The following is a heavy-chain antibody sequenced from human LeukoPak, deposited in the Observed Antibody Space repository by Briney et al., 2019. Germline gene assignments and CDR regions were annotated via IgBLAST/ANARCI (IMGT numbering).Heavy chain of an antibody. CDR2: IRYDGSNK. Sequence: GGSLRLSCAASGFTFSSYGMHWVRQAPGKGLEWVAFIRYDGSNKYYADSVKGRFTISRDNSENTIYLQMNSLRAADTAMYYCAGGIAAALVWGQGTLVTVSS. CDR1: GFTFSSYG. V-gene: IGHV3-30*02. J-gene: IGHJ4*02. D-gene: IGHD6-13*01. CDR3: AGGIAAALV.